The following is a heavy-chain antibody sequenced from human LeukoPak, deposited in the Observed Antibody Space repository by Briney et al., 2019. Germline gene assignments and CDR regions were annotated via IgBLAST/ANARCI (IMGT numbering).Heavy chain of an antibody. J-gene: IGHJ4*02. Sequence: GGSLRLSCAASGFTFSNYGMHWVRQAPGKGLQWVAVIWFDGSNKYYADSVKGRFTISRDNSKNTVYLQMNSLRAEDTAVYYCGKDYYGSGSHFLDYWGQGTLVPVSS. V-gene: IGHV3-33*06. CDR2: IWFDGSNK. D-gene: IGHD3-10*01. CDR1: GFTFSNYG. CDR3: GKDYYGSGSHFLDY.